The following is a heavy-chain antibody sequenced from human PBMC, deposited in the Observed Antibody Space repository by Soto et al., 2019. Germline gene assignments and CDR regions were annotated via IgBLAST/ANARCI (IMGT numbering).Heavy chain of an antibody. CDR1: GYSLTSYW. CDR2: IDPSDSYT. J-gene: IGHJ6*02. CDR3: ARRGGHDYGMDV. Sequence: GESLKISCKGSGYSLTSYWISWVRQMPGKGLEWMGRIDPSDSYTNYSPSFQGHVTISADKSISTAYLQWSSLKASDTAMYYCARRGGHDYGMDVWGQGTTVTVSS. V-gene: IGHV5-10-1*01. D-gene: IGHD3-10*01.